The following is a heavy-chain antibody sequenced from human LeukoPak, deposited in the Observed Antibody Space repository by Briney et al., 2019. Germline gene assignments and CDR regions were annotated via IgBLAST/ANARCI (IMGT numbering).Heavy chain of an antibody. V-gene: IGHV1-69*05. CDR1: GGTFSSYA. CDR2: IIPIFGTA. CDR3: ARGLEQWLGSYYYYMDV. D-gene: IGHD6-19*01. Sequence: SVKVSCKASGGTFSSYAISWVRQAPGQGLEWMGGIIPIFGTANYAQKFQGRVTITTDESTSTAYMELSSLRSEDTAVYYCARGLEQWLGSYYYYMDVWGKGTTVTVSS. J-gene: IGHJ6*03.